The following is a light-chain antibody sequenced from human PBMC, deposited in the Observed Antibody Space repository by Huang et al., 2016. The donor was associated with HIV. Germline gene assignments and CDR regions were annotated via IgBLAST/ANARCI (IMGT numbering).Light chain of an antibody. CDR2: GAS. Sequence: EILLTQSPATLSVSPGARVTLSGRASQTVSEHLAWFQQRPGQAPKLLIYGASTRATGIPPRFSGRGSGTEFGLTITNLQSEDFAVYFCHQYYTLPRTFGQGTKVEI. V-gene: IGKV3-15*01. CDR1: QTVSEH. J-gene: IGKJ1*01. CDR3: HQYYTLPRT.